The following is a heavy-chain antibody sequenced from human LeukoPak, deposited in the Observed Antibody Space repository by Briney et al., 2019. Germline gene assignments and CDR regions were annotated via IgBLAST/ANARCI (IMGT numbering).Heavy chain of an antibody. CDR1: GYSFISYW. CDR2: IYPGDSDT. V-gene: IGHV5-51*01. CDR3: ARQGSYFDY. J-gene: IGHJ4*02. Sequence: HGESLQISCKGSGYSFISYWIAWVRQMPGKGLEWMGIIYPGDSDTRYSPSFQGQVTISADKSISTAYLQWSSLKASDTAMYYCARQGSYFDYWAQGTLVTVSS.